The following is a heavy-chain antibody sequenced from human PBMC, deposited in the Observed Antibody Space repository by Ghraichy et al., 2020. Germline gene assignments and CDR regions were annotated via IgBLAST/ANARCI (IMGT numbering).Heavy chain of an antibody. J-gene: IGHJ6*02. V-gene: IGHV3-33*01. CDR2: IWYDGSNK. CDR3: ARGEYGDSGDYYGMDV. D-gene: IGHD4-17*01. CDR1: GFTFSSYG. Sequence: GGSLRLSCAASGFTFSSYGMHWVRQAPGKGLEWVAVIWYDGSNKYYADSVKGRFTISRDNSKNTLYLQMNSLRAEDTAVYYCARGEYGDSGDYYGMDVWGQGTTVTVSS.